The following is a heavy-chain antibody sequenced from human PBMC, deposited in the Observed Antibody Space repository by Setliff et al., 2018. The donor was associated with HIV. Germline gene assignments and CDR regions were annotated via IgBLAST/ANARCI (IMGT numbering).Heavy chain of an antibody. Sequence: PSETLSLTCAVSDGSISSSNWWSWVRQPPGKGLEWIGEIFHTQNPNYSPSLKSRITISVNKSKNQFSLRLTSVTAADTAVYYCARDLKSGSYSPGAFDIWGQGTMVTVSS. CDR3: ARDLKSGSYSPGAFDI. CDR1: DGSISSSNW. J-gene: IGHJ3*02. D-gene: IGHD3-10*01. V-gene: IGHV4-4*02. CDR2: IFHTQNP.